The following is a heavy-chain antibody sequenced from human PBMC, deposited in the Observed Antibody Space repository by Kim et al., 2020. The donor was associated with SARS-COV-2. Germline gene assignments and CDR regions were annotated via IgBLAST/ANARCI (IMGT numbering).Heavy chain of an antibody. CDR1: GFTFNIYW. V-gene: IGHV3-74*01. D-gene: IGHD2-8*01. CDR3: ARDQLYKIDY. J-gene: IGHJ4*02. CDR2: INSDGSST. Sequence: GGSLRLSCEASGFTFNIYWLHWVRQVPGKGLVWVSRINSDGSSTSYADSVKGRFTISRDNAKNTLYLQMNSLRAEDTAVYYCARDQLYKIDYWGQGTLVTVSS.